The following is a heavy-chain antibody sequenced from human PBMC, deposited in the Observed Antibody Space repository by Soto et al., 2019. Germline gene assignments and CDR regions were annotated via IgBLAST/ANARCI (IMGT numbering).Heavy chain of an antibody. CDR1: GGTFSSYA. Sequence: QVQLVQSGAEVKKPGSSVKVSCKASGGTFSSYAISWVRQAPGQGLDWMGGIIPIFGTANYAQKFQVRVTITADKSTSTAYMELSSLRSEDTAVYYCASSPVVVVTAIPYFDYWGQGPLVTVSS. D-gene: IGHD2-21*02. J-gene: IGHJ4*02. CDR2: IIPIFGTA. CDR3: ASSPVVVVTAIPYFDY. V-gene: IGHV1-69*06.